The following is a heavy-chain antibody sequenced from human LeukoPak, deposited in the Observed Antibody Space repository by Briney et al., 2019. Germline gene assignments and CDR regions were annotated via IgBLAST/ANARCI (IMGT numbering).Heavy chain of an antibody. J-gene: IGHJ3*01. D-gene: IGHD5-24*01. Sequence: GGSLRLSCAASGFTFNIYSITWVRQAPGKGLEWVSAISSSSSYIYYADSVKGRFTISRDNAKNSVYPQMNSLRVEDTAVYYCAREDGRWGQGTMVTVSS. V-gene: IGHV3-21*01. CDR2: ISSSSSYI. CDR1: GFTFNIYS. CDR3: AREDGR.